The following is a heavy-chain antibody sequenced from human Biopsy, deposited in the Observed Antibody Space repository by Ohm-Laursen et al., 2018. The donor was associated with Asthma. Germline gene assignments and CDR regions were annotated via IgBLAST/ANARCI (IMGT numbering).Heavy chain of an antibody. CDR1: GGTFNTYV. D-gene: IGHD2-2*01. V-gene: IGHV1-69*13. CDR3: SRKAGSCISRTCYSLDF. CDR2: INSVFGAT. Sequence: SVKVSCKSLGGTFNTYVIGWVRQAPGQGLEWMGGINSVFGATTYPQKFQDRVTITADDSTSTVYMELSSLRSEDTAVYYCSRKAGSCISRTCYSLDFWGQGTLVTVSS. J-gene: IGHJ4*02.